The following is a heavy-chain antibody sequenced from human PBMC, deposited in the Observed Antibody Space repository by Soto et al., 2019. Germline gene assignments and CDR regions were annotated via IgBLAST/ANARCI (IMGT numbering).Heavy chain of an antibody. J-gene: IGHJ6*02. Sequence: GGSLRLSCEGSGFTFSSYAMSWVRQAPGKGLEWVSAISGSGGSTYYADSVKGRFTISRDNSKNTLYLQMNSLRAEDTAVYYCAKSSFGYCTNGVCYTGYYYYYGMDVWGQGTTVTVSS. CDR2: ISGSGGST. CDR1: GFTFSSYA. V-gene: IGHV3-23*01. D-gene: IGHD2-8*01. CDR3: AKSSFGYCTNGVCYTGYYYYYGMDV.